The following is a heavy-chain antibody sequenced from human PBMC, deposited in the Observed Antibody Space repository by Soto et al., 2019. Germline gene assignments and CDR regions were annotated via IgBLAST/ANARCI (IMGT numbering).Heavy chain of an antibody. D-gene: IGHD6-19*01. V-gene: IGHV3-30-3*01. CDR2: ISYDGSNK. J-gene: IGHJ4*02. Sequence: GGSLRLSCAASGFTFSSYAMHWVRQAPGKGLEWVAVISYDGSNKYYADSVKGRFTISRDNSKNTLYLQMNSLRAEDTAVYYCARDSIAVAGRDFDYWGQGTLVTVSS. CDR3: ARDSIAVAGRDFDY. CDR1: GFTFSSYA.